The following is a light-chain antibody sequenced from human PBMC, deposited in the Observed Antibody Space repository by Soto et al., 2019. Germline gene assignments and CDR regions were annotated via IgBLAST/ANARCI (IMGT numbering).Light chain of an antibody. CDR3: LCYYGGAGV. V-gene: IGLV7-43*01. J-gene: IGLJ3*02. CDR2: GTS. Sequence: QAVVPQEPSLTVSPGGTVTLTCASSTGTVTSGFYPNWVQQKPGQAPRALIYGTSNKHSWTPARFSGSLLGGKAALTLSGVQPEDEAEYYCLCYYGGAGVFGGGTKVTVL. CDR1: TGTVTSGFY.